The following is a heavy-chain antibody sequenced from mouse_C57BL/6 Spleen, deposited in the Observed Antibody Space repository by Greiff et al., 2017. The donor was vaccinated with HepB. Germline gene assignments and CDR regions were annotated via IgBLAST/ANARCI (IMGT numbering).Heavy chain of an antibody. CDR2: IYPRSGNT. V-gene: IGHV1-81*01. Sequence: QVQLQQSGAELARPGASVKLSCKASGYTFTSYGISWVKQRTGQGLEWIGEIYPRSGNTYYNEKFKGKATLTADKSSSTAYMELRSLTSENSAVYFCARARDDYVYAMDYWGQGTSVTVSS. CDR1: GYTFTSYG. CDR3: ARARDDYVYAMDY. J-gene: IGHJ4*01. D-gene: IGHD2-4*01.